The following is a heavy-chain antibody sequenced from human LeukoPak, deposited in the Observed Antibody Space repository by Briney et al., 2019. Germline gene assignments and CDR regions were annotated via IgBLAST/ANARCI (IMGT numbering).Heavy chain of an antibody. J-gene: IGHJ4*02. V-gene: IGHV1-69*04. D-gene: IGHD1-26*01. Sequence: SVKVSCKASRGTFRSYAISWVRQAAGQGLEWWGRIIPILGIANYAQKFQGRVTITADKTTSTAYMELSSLRSEDTAVYYCAAEPGSGSYPFDYWGQGTLVTVSS. CDR1: RGTFRSYA. CDR3: AAEPGSGSYPFDY. CDR2: IIPILGIA.